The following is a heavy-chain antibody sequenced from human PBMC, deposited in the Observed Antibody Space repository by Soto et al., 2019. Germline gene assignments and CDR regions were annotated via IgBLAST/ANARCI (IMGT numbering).Heavy chain of an antibody. CDR2: IYHSGST. CDR1: GDSISSTNW. V-gene: IGHV4-4*02. J-gene: IGHJ6*02. Sequence: SETLSLTCAVSGDSISSTNWWSWVRQPPGKGLEWIGEIYHSGSTNYNPSLKSRVTISVDKSKNQFSLKLSSVTAADTAVYYCARVSGSYYSGMDVWGQGTTVPVS. CDR3: ARVSGSYYSGMDV.